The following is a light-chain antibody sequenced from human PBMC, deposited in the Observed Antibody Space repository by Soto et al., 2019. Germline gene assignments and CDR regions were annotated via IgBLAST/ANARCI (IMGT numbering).Light chain of an antibody. CDR3: QQRSNWPPLLT. V-gene: IGKV3-11*01. J-gene: IGKJ4*01. CDR2: DAS. Sequence: EIVLTQSPATLSLSPGESATLSCRASQSVSSYLAWYQQKPGQATRILIYDASNRATGIPARFSGSGSGTDFTLTISSLEPEDFAVYYCQQRSNWPPLLTFGGGTKVEIK. CDR1: QSVSSY.